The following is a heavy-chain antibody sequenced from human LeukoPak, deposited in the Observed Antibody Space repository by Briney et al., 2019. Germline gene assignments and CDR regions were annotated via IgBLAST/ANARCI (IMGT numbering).Heavy chain of an antibody. CDR2: IDKTSSNI. D-gene: IGHD7-27*01. CDR1: GFIFTDYS. Sequence: PGGSLRLSCAASGFIFTDYSINWVRQAPGKGLEWISYIDKTSSNIYYADSVKGPFTISRDNAKNSLYLQMNSLRAEDTAVYYCARESYWGSSAKGFDYWGQGTLVTVSS. V-gene: IGHV3-48*01. J-gene: IGHJ4*02. CDR3: ARESYWGSSAKGFDY.